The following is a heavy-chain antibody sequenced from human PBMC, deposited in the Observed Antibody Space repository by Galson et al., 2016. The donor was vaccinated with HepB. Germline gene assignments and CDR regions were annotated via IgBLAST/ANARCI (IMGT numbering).Heavy chain of an antibody. CDR2: IRND. Sequence: SLRLPCAASGFTFSSYWIHWVRQAPGQGLEWVSRIRNDETTCVTGRFTISRDNAKNTLYLEMNSLRAEDTAVYYCARDGGLGTPFDCWGQGTLVTVSS. D-gene: IGHD1-7*01. J-gene: IGHJ4*02. CDR3: ARDGGLGTPFDC. CDR1: GFTFSSYW. V-gene: IGHV3-74*01.